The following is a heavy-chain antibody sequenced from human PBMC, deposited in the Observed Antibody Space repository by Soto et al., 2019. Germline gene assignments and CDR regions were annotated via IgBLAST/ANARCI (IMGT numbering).Heavy chain of an antibody. J-gene: IGHJ4*02. CDR3: ARGPTYYYDNSVDNFLDY. CDR2: ISTYNGNT. CDR1: GYTFTTYG. V-gene: IGHV1-18*01. D-gene: IGHD3-22*01. Sequence: QVQLVQSGAEVKKPGASVKVSCKASGYTFTTYGMSWVRQAPGQGLDWMGWISTYNGNTKYAERLQSPVTMTPDTTASTAYGELRSLRSDDTAVYYCARGPTYYYDNSVDNFLDYWGQGTLCTVSS.